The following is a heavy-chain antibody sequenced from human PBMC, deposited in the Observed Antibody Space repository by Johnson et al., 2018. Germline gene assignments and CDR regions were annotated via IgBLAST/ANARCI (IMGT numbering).Heavy chain of an antibody. CDR1: RFTFSSYW. J-gene: IGHJ3*02. CDR3: ARSVVTPGDAFDI. Sequence: EVQLFESGGGLVQPGGSLRLSCAASRFTFSSYWMSWVRQAPGKGLEGVANIKQDGSEKYYVDSVKGRFTISRDNAKNSLYLQMNSLRAEDTAVYSCARSVVTPGDAFDIWGQGTLVTVSS. V-gene: IGHV3-7*01. CDR2: IKQDGSEK. D-gene: IGHD4-23*01.